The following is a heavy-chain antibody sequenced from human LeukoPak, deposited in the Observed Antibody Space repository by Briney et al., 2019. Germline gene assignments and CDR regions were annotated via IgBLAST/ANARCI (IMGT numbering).Heavy chain of an antibody. V-gene: IGHV4-39*01. CDR3: ARHVSSIAARRGPFDY. D-gene: IGHD6-6*01. CDR2: ICYSGKT. Sequence: KSGETLSLLCSVWGGFMWSSSYFWRWVRRPRGRGLGWIGSICYSGKTYYHPSLKSRVPISVDPSKNQFSLKLSSVTAADTAVYYCARHVSSIAARRGPFDYWGQGTLVTVSS. J-gene: IGHJ4*02. CDR1: GGFMWSSSYF.